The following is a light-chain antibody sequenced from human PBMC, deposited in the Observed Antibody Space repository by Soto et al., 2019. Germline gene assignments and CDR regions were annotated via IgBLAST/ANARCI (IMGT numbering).Light chain of an antibody. CDR3: QQCSTSPLT. J-gene: IGKJ4*01. V-gene: IGKV3-20*01. CDR2: DAS. Sequence: IVLTQSPGTLSLSPGERATLSCRASQSVTNNYLAWYQQKPGQAPRLLIHDASSRATGIPDRFSGSGSGTDFTLTISRLEPEDFAVYYCQQCSTSPLTFGGGTKVEIK. CDR1: QSVTNNY.